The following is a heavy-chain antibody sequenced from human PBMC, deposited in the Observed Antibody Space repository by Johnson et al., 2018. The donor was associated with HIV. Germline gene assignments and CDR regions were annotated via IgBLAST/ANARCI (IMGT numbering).Heavy chain of an antibody. Sequence: EVQLVESGGGLVKPGGSLRLSCAASGFSFSYAWMSWVRQAPGKGLEWVGRIKTKADGGTTDDAAPVKGRFTISRDDSKDTLYLQMNSLRAEDTAVYYCAKDQWTSSWTNDAFDIWGQGTMVTVSS. CDR3: AKDQWTSSWTNDAFDI. J-gene: IGHJ3*02. D-gene: IGHD6-13*01. V-gene: IGHV3-15*01. CDR2: IKTKADGGTT. CDR1: GFSFSYAW.